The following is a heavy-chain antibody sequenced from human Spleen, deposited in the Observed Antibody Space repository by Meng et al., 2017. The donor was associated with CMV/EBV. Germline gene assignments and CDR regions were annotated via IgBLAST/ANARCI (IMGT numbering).Heavy chain of an antibody. CDR3: ARGPPDSPRNDY. Sequence: CKASRYNVTDFDRTWVRQATVKGLQWKGWMNPNSGDTGYEHKFRGRVTMTRDTSISTAHMELCSLRSDDSSVYDCARGPPDSPRNDYWGQGTLVTVSS. J-gene: IGHJ4*02. V-gene: IGHV1-8*02. CDR1: RYNVTDFD. CDR2: MNPNSGDT. D-gene: IGHD1-14*01.